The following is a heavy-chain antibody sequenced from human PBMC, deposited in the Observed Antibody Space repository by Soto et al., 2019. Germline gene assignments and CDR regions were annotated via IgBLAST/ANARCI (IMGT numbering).Heavy chain of an antibody. D-gene: IGHD1-1*01. CDR3: TTDTERYMISMDV. CDR2: IKSKIDGGTT. CDR1: GFSFSNVW. V-gene: IGHV3-15*07. J-gene: IGHJ6*02. Sequence: GGSLRLSCAASGFSFSNVWMNWVRQAPGKGLEWVGRIKSKIDGGTTDYVAPVKGRFDISREDSANTLYLQMNSLKTEDTGVYYCTTDTERYMISMDVWGQGTAVTVSS.